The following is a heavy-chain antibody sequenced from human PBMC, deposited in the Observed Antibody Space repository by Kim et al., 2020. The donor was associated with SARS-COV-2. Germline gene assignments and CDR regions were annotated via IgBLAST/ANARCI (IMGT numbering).Heavy chain of an antibody. D-gene: IGHD4-17*01. CDR3: ARAVPRSIDYGGNSFDP. CDR2: IIPILGIA. V-gene: IGHV1-69*04. J-gene: IGHJ5*02. Sequence: SVKVSCKASGGTFSSYAISWVRQAPGQGLEWMGRIIPILGIANYAQKFQGRVTITADKSTSTAYMELSSLRSEDTAVYYFARAVPRSIDYGGNSFDPWG. CDR1: GGTFSSYA.